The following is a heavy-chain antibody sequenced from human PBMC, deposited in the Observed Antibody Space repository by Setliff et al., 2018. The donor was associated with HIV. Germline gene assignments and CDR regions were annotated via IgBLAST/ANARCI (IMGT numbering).Heavy chain of an antibody. CDR2: INPNNGGT. V-gene: IGHV1-2*02. D-gene: IGHD1-26*01. CDR1: GYTFTGYY. Sequence: AASVKVSCKASGYTFTGYYMHWVRQAPGQGLEWMGWINPNNGGTNYAQKFQGRVTMTRDTSISTAYMELRGLRSADTAVYFCARDYRGELHFWGQGTLVTVSS. CDR3: ARDYRGELHF. J-gene: IGHJ4*02.